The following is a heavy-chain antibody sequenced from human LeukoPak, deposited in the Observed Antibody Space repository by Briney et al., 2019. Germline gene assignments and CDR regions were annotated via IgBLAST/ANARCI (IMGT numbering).Heavy chain of an antibody. D-gene: IGHD2-15*01. CDR1: GYTFTNYA. V-gene: IGHV1-3*01. J-gene: IGHJ4*02. CDR3: AREWLGSGDSHYSH. CDR2: INSGNGNT. Sequence: ASVKVSCKASGYTFTNYAIHWVHQAPGQRLEWMGWINSGNGNTKYSQELQGRVAINRDTSATTAYMELSSLRSDDTALYYCAREWLGSGDSHYSHWGQGTLVTVSS.